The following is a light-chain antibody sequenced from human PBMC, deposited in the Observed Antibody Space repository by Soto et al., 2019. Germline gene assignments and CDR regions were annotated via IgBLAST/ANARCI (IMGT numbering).Light chain of an antibody. Sequence: DIQMPQSPSSLSASVGDRVTITCRASQSISSYLNWYQQKPGKAPKLLIYAASSLQSGVPSSFSGSGSWTDFTLTISSLQPEDFATYYCQQSYSTPYSFGQGTKLEIK. J-gene: IGKJ2*01. CDR3: QQSYSTPYS. CDR1: QSISSY. V-gene: IGKV1-39*01. CDR2: AAS.